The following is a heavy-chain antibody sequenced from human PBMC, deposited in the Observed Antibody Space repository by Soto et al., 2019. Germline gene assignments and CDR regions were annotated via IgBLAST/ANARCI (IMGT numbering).Heavy chain of an antibody. CDR3: ERETTVTKSGY. CDR1: GFSFSDFA. CDR2: ILHDGTKK. Sequence: GGSLRLSCEASGFSFSDFAMHWVRQTPGKGLERVAIILHDGTKKYYADSVKGRFTISRDNSKNTLYLQMNSLRAEDTAVYYCERETTVTKSGYWGQGTLVTVSS. V-gene: IGHV3-30-3*01. J-gene: IGHJ4*02. D-gene: IGHD4-17*01.